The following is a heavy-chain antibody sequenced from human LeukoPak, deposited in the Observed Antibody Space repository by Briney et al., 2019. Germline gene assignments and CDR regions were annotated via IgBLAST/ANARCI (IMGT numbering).Heavy chain of an antibody. J-gene: IGHJ5*02. D-gene: IGHD6-6*01. V-gene: IGHV4-61*02. CDR1: GGSISSGSYY. Sequence: SQTLSLTCTVSGGSISSGSYYWSWIRQPAGKGLEWIGRIYTSGSTNYNPSLKSRVTISVDTSKNQFSLKLSSVTAADTAVYYCARERRGYSSSSGNWFDPWGQGTLVTVSS. CDR3: ARERRGYSSSSGNWFDP. CDR2: IYTSGST.